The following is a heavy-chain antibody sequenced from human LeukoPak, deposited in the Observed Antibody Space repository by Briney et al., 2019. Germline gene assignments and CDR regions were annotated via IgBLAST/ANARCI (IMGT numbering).Heavy chain of an antibody. Sequence: ASVKVSCKSSGYTFTSYHFHWVRQAPGQGLEWMGVINPGGGTSYAQKFQGRVTMTRDTSTRRVYTELSSLRSEDTALYYCARGDHGGNSADSWGQGTLVTVSS. V-gene: IGHV1-46*01. J-gene: IGHJ5*01. D-gene: IGHD4-23*01. CDR2: INPGGGT. CDR3: ARGDHGGNSADS. CDR1: GYTFTSYH.